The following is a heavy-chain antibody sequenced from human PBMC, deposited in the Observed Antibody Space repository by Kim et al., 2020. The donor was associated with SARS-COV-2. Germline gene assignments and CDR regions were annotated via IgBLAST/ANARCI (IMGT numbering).Heavy chain of an antibody. D-gene: IGHD5-18*01. CDR3: ARVIRGYYYALSVVNWFDP. Sequence: SETLSLTCTVSGGSISSYYWSWIRQPPGKGLEWIGYIYYSGSTNYNPSLKSRVTISVDTSKNQFSLKLSSVTAADTAVYYCARVIRGYYYALSVVNWFDPWGQGTLVTVSS. J-gene: IGHJ5*02. CDR1: GGSISSYY. CDR2: IYYSGST. V-gene: IGHV4-59*01.